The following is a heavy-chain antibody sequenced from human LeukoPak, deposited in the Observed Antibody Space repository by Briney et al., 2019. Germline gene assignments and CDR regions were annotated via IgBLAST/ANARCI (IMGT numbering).Heavy chain of an antibody. CDR2: VDPEDGET. CDR1: GYTFTDYY. V-gene: IGHV1-69-2*01. CDR3: ATSAAGMMSVDY. J-gene: IGHJ4*02. D-gene: IGHD6-13*01. Sequence: ASVMVSCKVSGYTFTDYYMHWVQQAPGKGLEWMGLVDPEDGETIYAEKFQGRVTITADTSTDTAYMELSSLRSEDTAVYYCATSAAGMMSVDYWGQGTLVTVSS.